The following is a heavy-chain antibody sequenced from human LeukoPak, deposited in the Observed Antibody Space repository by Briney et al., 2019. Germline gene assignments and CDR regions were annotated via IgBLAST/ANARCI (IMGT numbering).Heavy chain of an antibody. V-gene: IGHV1-3*01. CDR2: INAGNGNT. CDR1: GYTFTSYA. CDR3: ARDRQLRGARIYWFDP. Sequence: ASVKVSCKASGYTFTSYAMHWVRQAPGQRLEWMGWINAGNGNTKYSQKFQGRVTITRDTSASTAYMELSSLRSEDTAVYYCARDRQLRGARIYWFDPWGQGTLVTVSS. D-gene: IGHD1-26*01. J-gene: IGHJ5*02.